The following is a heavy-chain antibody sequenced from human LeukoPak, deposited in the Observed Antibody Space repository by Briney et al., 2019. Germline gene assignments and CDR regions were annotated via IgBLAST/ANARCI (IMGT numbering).Heavy chain of an antibody. J-gene: IGHJ5*02. Sequence: SETLSLTCTVSSGSISSSSYYWGWIRQPPGKGLEWIGSIYYSGSTYYNPSLKSRVTISVDTSKNQFSLKLSSVTAADTAVYYCARSAPIAATTWFDPWGQGTLVTVFS. CDR1: SGSISSSSYY. CDR2: IYYSGST. V-gene: IGHV4-39*01. CDR3: ARSAPIAATTWFDP. D-gene: IGHD6-13*01.